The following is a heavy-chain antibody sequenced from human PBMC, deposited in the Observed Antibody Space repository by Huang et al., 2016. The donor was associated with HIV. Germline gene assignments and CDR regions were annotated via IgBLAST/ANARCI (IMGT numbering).Heavy chain of an antibody. CDR3: AKGGTMVRGVINY. V-gene: IGHV3-30*02. Sequence: QVQLVESGGGVVQPGGSLRLSCAASGFTFSSYGMHWVRQAPGKGLEWVAFIRYDGSNKYYADSVKGRFTISRDNSKNTLYLQMNSLRAEDTAVYYCAKGGTMVRGVINYWGQGTLVTVSS. CDR2: IRYDGSNK. J-gene: IGHJ4*02. D-gene: IGHD3-10*01. CDR1: GFTFSSYG.